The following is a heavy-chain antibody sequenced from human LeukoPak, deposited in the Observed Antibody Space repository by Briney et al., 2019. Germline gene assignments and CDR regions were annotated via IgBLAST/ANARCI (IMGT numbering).Heavy chain of an antibody. CDR1: GFTFTSYA. Sequence: GRSLRLSCAASGFTFTSYALSWVRQAPGKGLEWVSSISGSGGSTYYADSVKGRFTISRDNSKNTLYLQMNSLRAEDTAVYYCAKDLPNPGTSRHFQYWGQGTLVTVSS. D-gene: IGHD2-8*01. V-gene: IGHV3-23*01. CDR3: AKDLPNPGTSRHFQY. J-gene: IGHJ1*01. CDR2: ISGSGGST.